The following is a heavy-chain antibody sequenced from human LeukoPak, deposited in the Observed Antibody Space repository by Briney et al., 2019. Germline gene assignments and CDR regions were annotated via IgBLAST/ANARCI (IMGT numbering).Heavy chain of an antibody. D-gene: IGHD3-3*01. Sequence: ASVKVSCKASGYTFTAYYIHWVRQAPGQGLEWLGWFHTNSGGTKYAQKFQGRVTMTRDTSSSTAYMELSRLRSDDTAVYYCARSHSNWFDPWGQGTLVTVSS. J-gene: IGHJ5*02. CDR3: ARSHSNWFDP. CDR2: FHTNSGGT. V-gene: IGHV1-2*02. CDR1: GYTFTAYY.